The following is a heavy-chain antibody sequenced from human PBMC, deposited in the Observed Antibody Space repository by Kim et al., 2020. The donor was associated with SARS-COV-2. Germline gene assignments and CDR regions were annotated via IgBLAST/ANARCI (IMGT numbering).Heavy chain of an antibody. J-gene: IGHJ6*02. CDR2: INTNTGNP. CDR3: ARDISESYMVRGVIGANYYYYYGMDV. D-gene: IGHD3-10*01. V-gene: IGHV7-4-1*02. Sequence: ASVKVSCKASGYTFTNYAMNWVRQAPGQGLEWMGWINTNTGNPTYAQGFTGRFVFSLDTSVSTAYLQISSLKAEDTAVYYCARDISESYMVRGVIGANYYYYYGMDVWGQGTTVTVSS. CDR1: GYTFTNYA.